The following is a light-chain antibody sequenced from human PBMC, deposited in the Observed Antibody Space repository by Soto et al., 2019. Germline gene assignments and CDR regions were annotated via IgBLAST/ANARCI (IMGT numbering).Light chain of an antibody. CDR3: QQYNSYQYT. J-gene: IGKJ2*01. CDR1: QSISSW. CDR2: KAS. V-gene: IGKV1-5*03. Sequence: DIPMTQSPSTLSASVGDRVTITCRASQSISSWLAWYQQKPGKAPKLLIYKASSLESGVPSRFSGSGSGTEFTLNISSLQPDDFATYYCQQYNSYQYTFGQGTKLEIK.